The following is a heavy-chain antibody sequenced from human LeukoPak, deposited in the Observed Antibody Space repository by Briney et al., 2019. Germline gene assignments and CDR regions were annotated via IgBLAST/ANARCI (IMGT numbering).Heavy chain of an antibody. D-gene: IGHD3-10*01. V-gene: IGHV3-74*01. CDR1: GFTFSSYW. J-gene: IGHJ5*02. CDR2: IKSDGST. Sequence: GGSLRLSCEASGFTFSSYWMHWVRQTPGKVLMWVARIKSDGSTIYADSVQGRFTISRDNSKNTLYLQMNSLRAEDTAVYYCAKDIDEIKWFGELNWFDPWGQGTLVTVSS. CDR3: AKDIDEIKWFGELNWFDP.